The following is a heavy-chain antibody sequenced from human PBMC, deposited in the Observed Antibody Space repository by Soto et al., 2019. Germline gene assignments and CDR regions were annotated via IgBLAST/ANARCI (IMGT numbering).Heavy chain of an antibody. Sequence: VPLLESGGGLVQPGGSLRVSCAASGFTFSFAAMTWVREAPGKGLEWVSLISYNGENAYYADSVKGRFTISRDNSKDTLFLQMNSLRVEDTAVYYCAKDMELSDWGQGTLVTVSS. CDR1: GFTFSFAA. CDR3: AKDMELSD. CDR2: ISYNGENA. D-gene: IGHD1-7*01. V-gene: IGHV3-23*01. J-gene: IGHJ4*02.